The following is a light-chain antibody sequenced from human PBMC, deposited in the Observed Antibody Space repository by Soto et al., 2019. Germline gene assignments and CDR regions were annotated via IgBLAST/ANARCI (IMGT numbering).Light chain of an antibody. J-gene: IGKJ2*01. CDR2: GAS. CDR1: QSVSSRY. CDR3: QQYGSSPPYT. Sequence: EIVLTQSPGTLSLSPGERATLSCRASQSVSSRYLAWYQQKPGQAPRLLMYGASSRSTGIPDRFSGSGSGTDFTLTISRLQPEDFSVYYCQQYGSSPPYTFGQGTKLEIK. V-gene: IGKV3-20*01.